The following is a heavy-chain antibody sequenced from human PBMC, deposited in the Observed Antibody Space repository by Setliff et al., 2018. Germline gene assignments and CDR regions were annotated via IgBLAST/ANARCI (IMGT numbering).Heavy chain of an antibody. CDR3: ARENGYCSGGACYFKFDY. CDR1: GGSINSYY. V-gene: IGHV4-59*01. CDR2: ISDSGTT. Sequence: PSETLSLTCTVSGGSINSYYWSWIRQPPGKGLEWLAYISDSGTTNYNPSLKSRVPLSFHTAKHQFSLELSSVTAADTAMYYCARENGYCSGGACYFKFDYWGQGTLVTVSS. D-gene: IGHD2-15*01. J-gene: IGHJ4*02.